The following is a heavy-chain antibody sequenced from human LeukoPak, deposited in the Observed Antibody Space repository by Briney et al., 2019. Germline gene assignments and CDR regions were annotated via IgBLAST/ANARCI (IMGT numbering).Heavy chain of an antibody. J-gene: IGHJ4*02. V-gene: IGHV3-7*01. Sequence: GGSLRLSCAASGFTFSSYWMSWVRPAPGKGLEWVANIKQDGSEKYYVDSVKGRFTISRDNARNSLYLQMNSLRAEDTAVYYCARDEAVLLWFGDLNYWGQGTLVTVSS. D-gene: IGHD3-10*01. CDR2: IKQDGSEK. CDR3: ARDEAVLLWFGDLNY. CDR1: GFTFSSYW.